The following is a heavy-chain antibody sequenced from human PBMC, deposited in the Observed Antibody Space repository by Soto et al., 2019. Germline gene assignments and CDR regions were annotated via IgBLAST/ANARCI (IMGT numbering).Heavy chain of an antibody. V-gene: IGHV2-5*02. CDR3: AHTRREPELNWFDP. D-gene: IGHD1-26*01. J-gene: IGHJ5*02. CDR2: IYWDDDK. CDR1: GFSLSTSGVG. Sequence: QITLKESGPTLVKPTQTLTMTCTFSGFSLSTSGVGVGWIRQPPGKAMEWLALIYWDDDKRYRPSLKSRLTITKDTSKNQVVLTMTTMDPVDTATYYCAHTRREPELNWFDPWGQGTLVTVSS.